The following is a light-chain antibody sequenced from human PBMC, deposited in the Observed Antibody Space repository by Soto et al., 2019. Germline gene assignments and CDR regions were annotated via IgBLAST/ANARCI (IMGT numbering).Light chain of an antibody. Sequence: DIVMTQSPDSLAVSLGERATINCKSSQNILYSSNNKNYLSWYQQKPGQPPKLLISWASTRESGVPDRFTGSGSGTDFTLTISTLQAEDVAVYYCQQSYSTPWTFGQGTKVEIK. CDR3: QQSYSTPWT. CDR1: QNILYSSNNKNY. V-gene: IGKV4-1*01. J-gene: IGKJ1*01. CDR2: WAS.